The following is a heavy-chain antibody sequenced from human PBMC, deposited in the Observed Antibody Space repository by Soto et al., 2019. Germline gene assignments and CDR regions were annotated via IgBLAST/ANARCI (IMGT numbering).Heavy chain of an antibody. D-gene: IGHD1-26*01. CDR3: ARVPSGSYFGLFDY. Sequence: SETLSLTCTVSGGSISSYYWSWIRQPPGRGLEWIGCIYYSGSTNYNPSLKSRVTISVDTSKNQFSLKLSSVTAADTAVYYCARVPSGSYFGLFDYWGQGTLVTVSS. J-gene: IGHJ4*02. CDR1: GGSISSYY. V-gene: IGHV4-59*01. CDR2: IYYSGST.